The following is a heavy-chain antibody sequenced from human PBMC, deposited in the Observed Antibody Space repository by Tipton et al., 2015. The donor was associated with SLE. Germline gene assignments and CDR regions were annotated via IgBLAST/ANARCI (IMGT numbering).Heavy chain of an antibody. CDR1: GFTFSRYW. J-gene: IGHJ4*02. V-gene: IGHV3-7*01. CDR3: ASSFYCGGDCYPYYFDY. D-gene: IGHD2-21*01. CDR2: IKQDGSEK. Sequence: GSLRLSCAASGFTFSRYWMSWVRQAPGKGLEWVANIKQDGSEKDYVDSVKGRFTISRDNAKNSLYLQMNSLRVEDTAVYYCASSFYCGGDCYPYYFDYWGQGTLVTVSS.